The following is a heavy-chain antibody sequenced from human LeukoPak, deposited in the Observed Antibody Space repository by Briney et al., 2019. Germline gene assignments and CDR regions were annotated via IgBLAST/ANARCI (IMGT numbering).Heavy chain of an antibody. D-gene: IGHD2-15*01. J-gene: IGHJ6*03. CDR3: VGYCSGGSCRPTRGYYYYYMDV. CDR2: IYTSGST. Sequence: SQTLSLTCTVSGGSISSGSYYWSWIRQPAGKGLEWIGRIYTSGSTNYNPSLKSRVTISVDTSKNQFSLKLSSVTAADTAVYCCVGYCSGGSCRPTRGYYYYYMDVWGKGTTVTVSS. V-gene: IGHV4-61*02. CDR1: GGSISSGSYY.